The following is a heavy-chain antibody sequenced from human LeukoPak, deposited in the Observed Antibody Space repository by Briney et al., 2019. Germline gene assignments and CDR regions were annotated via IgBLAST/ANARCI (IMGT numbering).Heavy chain of an antibody. CDR1: GFTLSSYG. V-gene: IGHV3-30*18. CDR2: TSFDGSNK. J-gene: IGHJ4*02. Sequence: GGSLRLSCAASGFTLSSYGMHWVRQAPGKGLEWVAVTSFDGSNKYYTDSVKGRFTVSRDNSKNTLHLQMNSLRPDDTAVYHCAKAGKKRAEPGDFDYWGQGSLVTVSS. CDR3: AKAGKKRAEPGDFDY. D-gene: IGHD1-14*01.